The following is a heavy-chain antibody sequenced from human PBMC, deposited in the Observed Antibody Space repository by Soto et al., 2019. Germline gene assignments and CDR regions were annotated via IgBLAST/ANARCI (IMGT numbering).Heavy chain of an antibody. CDR3: ARGFGEPPNWFDP. J-gene: IGHJ5*02. V-gene: IGHV3-66*01. CDR2: IYSGGST. CDR1: GFTVSSNY. Sequence: GGSLRLSCAASGFTVSSNYMSWVRQAPGKGLEWVSVIYSGGSTYYADSVKGRFTISRDNSKNTLYLQMNSLRAEDTAVYYCARGFGEPPNWFDPWGQGTLVTVSS. D-gene: IGHD3-3*01.